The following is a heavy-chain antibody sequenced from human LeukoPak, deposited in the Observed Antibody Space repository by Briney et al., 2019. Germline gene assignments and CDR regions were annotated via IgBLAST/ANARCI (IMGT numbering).Heavy chain of an antibody. CDR3: TRWDYTTTGCYPFDY. Sequence: PGGSLRLSCAASGLTFSSHWMRWVRQAPGKGLVWVSRITNDGNSTTYADSVKGRFTISRDNAKNMLYLQVNSLRADDTAVYYCTRWDYTTTGCYPFDYWGQGTLVTVSS. D-gene: IGHD2-2*01. CDR1: GLTFSSHW. CDR2: ITNDGNST. V-gene: IGHV3-74*01. J-gene: IGHJ4*02.